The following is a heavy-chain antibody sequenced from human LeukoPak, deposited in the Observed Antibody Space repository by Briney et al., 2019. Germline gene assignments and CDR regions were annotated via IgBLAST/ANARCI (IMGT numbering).Heavy chain of an antibody. V-gene: IGHV4-59*01. Sequence: WIGYIYYSGSTNYNPSLKSRVTISVDTSKNQFSLKLSSVTAADTAVYYCARFLEWLSVDYWGQGTLVTVSS. J-gene: IGHJ4*02. CDR3: ARFLEWLSVDY. D-gene: IGHD3-3*01. CDR2: IYYSGST.